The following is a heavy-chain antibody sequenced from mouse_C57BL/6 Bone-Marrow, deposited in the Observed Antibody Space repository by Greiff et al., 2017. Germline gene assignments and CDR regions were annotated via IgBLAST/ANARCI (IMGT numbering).Heavy chain of an antibody. CDR2: IDPENGDT. CDR3: ATGTVVADWYFDV. J-gene: IGHJ1*03. CDR1: GFNIKDDY. Sequence: VQLQQPGAELVRPGASVKLSCTASGFNIKDDYMHWVKQRPEQGLEWIGWIDPENGDTEYASKFQGKATVTADTSSNTAYLQLSSLTSEDTAVYYCATGTVVADWYFDVWGTGTTVTVSS. D-gene: IGHD1-1*01. V-gene: IGHV14-4*01.